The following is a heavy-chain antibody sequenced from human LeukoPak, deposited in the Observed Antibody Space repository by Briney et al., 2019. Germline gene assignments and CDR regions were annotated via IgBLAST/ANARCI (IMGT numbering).Heavy chain of an antibody. J-gene: IGHJ4*02. CDR2: IYPGDSDT. CDR3: ARPSDSSSDPFDY. V-gene: IGHV5-51*01. CDR1: GYSFTSYW. Sequence: GESLKISCKGSGYSFTSYWIGWVRQMSGKGLEWMGIIYPGDSDTRYSPSFQGQVTISADKSISTAYLQWSSLKASDTAMYYCARPSDSSSDPFDYWGQGTLVTVSS. D-gene: IGHD6-6*01.